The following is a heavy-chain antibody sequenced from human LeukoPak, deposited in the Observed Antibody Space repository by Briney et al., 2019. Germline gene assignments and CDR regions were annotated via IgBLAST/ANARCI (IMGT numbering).Heavy chain of an antibody. CDR3: ARIVVPAAITSGFDY. CDR1: GYSFTSYW. D-gene: IGHD2-2*01. Sequence: GESLKISFKGSGYSFTSYWIGWVRQMPGKGLEWMGIIYPGDSDTRYSPSFQGQVTISADKSISTAYLQWSSLKASDTAMYYCARIVVPAAITSGFDYWGQGTLVTVSS. CDR2: IYPGDSDT. V-gene: IGHV5-51*01. J-gene: IGHJ4*02.